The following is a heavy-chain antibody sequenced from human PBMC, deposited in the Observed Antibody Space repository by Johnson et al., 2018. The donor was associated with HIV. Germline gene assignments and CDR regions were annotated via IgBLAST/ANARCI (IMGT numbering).Heavy chain of an antibody. CDR2: SWYDGSTK. CDR1: GFTFSSYG. CDR3: AKEGGYSTSLVFDI. D-gene: IGHD6-6*01. Sequence: QVQLVESGGGVVQPGRSLRLSCAASGFTFSSYGMHWVRQAPGKGLERVAMSWYDGSTKFYADSVKGRFTIARDNSKNTLFLQMNSLRVEDTAVYYCAKEGGYSTSLVFDIWGQGTMVTVSS. V-gene: IGHV3-33*06. J-gene: IGHJ3*02.